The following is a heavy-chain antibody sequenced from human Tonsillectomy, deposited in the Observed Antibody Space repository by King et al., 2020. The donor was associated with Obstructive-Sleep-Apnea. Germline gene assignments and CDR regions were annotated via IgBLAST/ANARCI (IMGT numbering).Heavy chain of an antibody. CDR2: IKQDGSEK. D-gene: IGHD6-13*01. V-gene: IGHV3-7*03. J-gene: IGHJ6*02. CDR1: GFTFSSYW. CDR3: AREHLYNRGQQLVLGNYYGLDV. Sequence: DVQLVESGGGLVQPGGSLRLSCAASGFTFSSYWMSWVRQAPGKWLEWVANIKQDGSEKYYVDSVKGRFTISRDNAKNSLYLQMHSLRAEDTAVYYCAREHLYNRGQQLVLGNYYGLDVWGQGTTVTVSS.